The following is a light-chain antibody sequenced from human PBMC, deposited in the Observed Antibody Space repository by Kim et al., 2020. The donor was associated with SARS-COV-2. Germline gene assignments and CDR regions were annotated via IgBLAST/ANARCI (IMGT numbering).Light chain of an antibody. Sequence: EIVLTQSPATLSLSPGERATLSCRASQSVSSYLAWYQQKPGQAPRLLIYDASNRATGIPARFSGSGSGTDFTLTISSLEPEDFAVYYWQQRSNWPTWTFGQGTKVDIK. CDR3: QQRSNWPTWT. J-gene: IGKJ1*01. CDR2: DAS. CDR1: QSVSSY. V-gene: IGKV3-11*01.